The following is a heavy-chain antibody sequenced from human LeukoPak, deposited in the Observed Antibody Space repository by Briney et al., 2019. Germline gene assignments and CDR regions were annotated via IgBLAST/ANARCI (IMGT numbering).Heavy chain of an antibody. CDR1: GFTFGDYG. J-gene: IGHJ5*02. D-gene: IGHD4-17*01. CDR3: AKESTVTPGNVNWFDT. Sequence: GGSLRLSCATSGFTFGDYGMTWVRQAAGKGLEWVSSISGSGTKTYYADSVKGRFTISRDNSKNTLYLQMNSLRAEDTAVYYCAKESTVTPGNVNWFDTWGQGTLVTVSS. CDR2: ISGSGTKT. V-gene: IGHV3-23*01.